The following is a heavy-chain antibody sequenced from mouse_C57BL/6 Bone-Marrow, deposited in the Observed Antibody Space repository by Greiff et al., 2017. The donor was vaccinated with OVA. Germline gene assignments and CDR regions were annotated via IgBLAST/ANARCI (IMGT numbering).Heavy chain of an antibody. J-gene: IGHJ1*03. D-gene: IGHD1-1*01. CDR3: ARSWEFITTVEGYFDV. V-gene: IGHV1-76*01. CDR1: GYTFTDYY. CDR2: IYPGSGNT. Sequence: VQLVESGAELVRPGASVKLSCKASGYTFTDYYINWVKQRPGQGLEWIARIYPGSGNTYYNEKFKGKATLTAEKSSSTAYMQLSSLTSEDSAVYFCARSWEFITTVEGYFDVWGTGTTVTVSS.